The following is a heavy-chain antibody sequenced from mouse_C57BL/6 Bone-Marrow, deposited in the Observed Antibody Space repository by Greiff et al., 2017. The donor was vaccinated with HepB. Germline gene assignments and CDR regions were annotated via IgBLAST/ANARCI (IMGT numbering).Heavy chain of an antibody. CDR3: ARWVLRRYFDV. D-gene: IGHD1-1*01. J-gene: IGHJ1*03. CDR1: GYTFTSYG. V-gene: IGHV1-81*01. CDR2: IYPRSGNT. Sequence: VMLVESGAELARPGASVKLSCKASGYTFTSYGISWVKQRTGQGLEWIGEIYPRSGNTYYNEKFKGKATLTADKSSSTAYMGLRSLTSEDSAVYFCARWVLRRYFDVWGTGTTVTVSS.